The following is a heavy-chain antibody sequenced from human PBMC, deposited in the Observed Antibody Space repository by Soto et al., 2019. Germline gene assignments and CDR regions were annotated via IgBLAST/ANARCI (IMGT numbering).Heavy chain of an antibody. CDR1: GGSIRSYY. V-gene: IGHV4-59*01. D-gene: IGHD3-10*01. J-gene: IGHJ4*02. CDR2: IYYSGST. Sequence: QVQLQESGPGLVKPSETLSLTCTVSGGSIRSYYWSWIRQPPGKGLEWIGYIYYSGSTNYNPSLKSRVTISVDTSKNQFSLKLSSVTAADTAVYYCAREVRRGEYYFDYWGQGTLVTVSS. CDR3: AREVRRGEYYFDY.